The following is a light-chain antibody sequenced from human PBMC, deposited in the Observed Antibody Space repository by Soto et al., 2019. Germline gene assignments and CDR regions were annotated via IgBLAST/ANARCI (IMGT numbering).Light chain of an antibody. J-gene: IGKJ1*01. V-gene: IGKV3-20*01. Sequence: EIVLTQSPGTLSLSPGERATLSCRASQSVSSGYLAWYQQKPGQAPRLLIYGASSRAAGIADRFSGSGSGTDFTLTISRLEPEDFAVYYCQQYGNSPWTFGQGTKVEIK. CDR3: QQYGNSPWT. CDR1: QSVSSGY. CDR2: GAS.